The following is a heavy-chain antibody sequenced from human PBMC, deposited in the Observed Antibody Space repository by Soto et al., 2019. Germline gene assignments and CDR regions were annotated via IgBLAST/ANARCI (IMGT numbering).Heavy chain of an antibody. J-gene: IGHJ4*02. V-gene: IGHV5-51*01. CDR3: GKHPPELPVDN. CDR2: IYPGDSDT. Sequence: GESLKISCKGSGYSFTSYWIGWVRQMPGKGLEWMGIIYPGDSDTRYSPSFQGQVTISADKSISTAYLQWSSLTASDTAMYYWGKHPPELPVDNWGQGTLVTVSS. D-gene: IGHD1-26*01. CDR1: GYSFTSYW.